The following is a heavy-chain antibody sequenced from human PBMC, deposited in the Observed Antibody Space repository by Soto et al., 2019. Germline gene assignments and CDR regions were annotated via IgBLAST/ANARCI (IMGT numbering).Heavy chain of an antibody. Sequence: SETLSLTCTVSGGSISSGARYWTWVRQHPGKGLEWIGYIYYNGDTYYNPSLKSRVIISLDTSKNQFSLRLSSVTAADTAVYYCARDWARYSSSWNWFDPWGQGTLVTVS. CDR3: ARDWARYSSSWNWFDP. CDR2: IYYNGDT. D-gene: IGHD6-13*01. V-gene: IGHV4-31*03. CDR1: GGSISSGARY. J-gene: IGHJ5*02.